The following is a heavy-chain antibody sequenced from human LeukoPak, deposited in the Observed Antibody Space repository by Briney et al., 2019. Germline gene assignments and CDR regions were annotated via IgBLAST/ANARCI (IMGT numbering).Heavy chain of an antibody. Sequence: GRSLRLSCAASGFTFDDYAMHWVRQAPGKGLEWVSGISWNSGSIGYADSVKGRFTISRDNAKNSLYLQMNSLRAEDTALYYCAKDMTTVTREYYYGMDVWGQGTTVTVSS. D-gene: IGHD4-17*01. V-gene: IGHV3-9*01. CDR2: ISWNSGSI. CDR3: AKDMTTVTREYYYGMDV. J-gene: IGHJ6*02. CDR1: GFTFDDYA.